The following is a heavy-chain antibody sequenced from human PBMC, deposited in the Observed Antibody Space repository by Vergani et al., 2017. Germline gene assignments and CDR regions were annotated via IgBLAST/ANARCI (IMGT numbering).Heavy chain of an antibody. V-gene: IGHV5-51*01. D-gene: IGHD3-22*01. J-gene: IGHJ4*02. Sequence: EVQLVQSGAEVKKPGESLKISCQISGYSITNYWIGWVRQMPGEGLEWMGNIHPADSDTRYSPSFQGQVTISVDKSISTAYLQRSSLRASDSAMYYCARLYGRDSSGSKYFDYWGQGTLVTVSS. CDR1: GYSITNYW. CDR3: ARLYGRDSSGSKYFDY. CDR2: IHPADSDT.